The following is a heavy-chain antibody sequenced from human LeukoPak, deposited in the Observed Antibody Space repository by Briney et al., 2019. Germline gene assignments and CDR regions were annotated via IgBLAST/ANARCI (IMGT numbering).Heavy chain of an antibody. D-gene: IGHD6-13*01. CDR3: AREGPTTAVGSGVPDI. CDR2: IWHDGTYI. J-gene: IGHJ3*02. CDR1: GFTFSDYT. Sequence: GGSLRLSCPASGFTFSDYTMQWLRQAPGKGLEWVAVIWHDGTYISYGDSVRGRFTISRDNSKNTLYLQMNSLRAEDTAVYYCAREGPTTAVGSGVPDIWGLGTMVTVSS. V-gene: IGHV3-33*01.